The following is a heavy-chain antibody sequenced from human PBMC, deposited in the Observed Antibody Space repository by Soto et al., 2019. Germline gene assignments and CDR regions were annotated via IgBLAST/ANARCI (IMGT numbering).Heavy chain of an antibody. CDR3: ARIYCSGGSCYFYYYYYYGMDV. V-gene: IGHV3-7*05. CDR2: IKQDGSEK. D-gene: IGHD2-15*01. Sequence: EVQLVESGGGLVQPGGSLRLSCAASGFTFSSYWMSWVRQAPGKGLEWVANIKQDGSEKYYVDSVKGRFTISRDNAKNSLYLQINSLRAEDTAVYYCARIYCSGGSCYFYYYYYYGMDVWGQGTTVTVSS. CDR1: GFTFSSYW. J-gene: IGHJ6*02.